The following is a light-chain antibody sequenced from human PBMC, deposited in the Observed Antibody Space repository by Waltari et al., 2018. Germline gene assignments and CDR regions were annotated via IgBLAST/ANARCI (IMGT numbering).Light chain of an antibody. CDR1: SSDVGSYNR. CDR2: EVN. CDR3: SSHTSDLSWL. Sequence: QSALTQPASVSGSPGQSITISCTGTSSDVGSYNRVSWYQQNPGEVPKLMIYEVNKRPSGVADRFSGSNSGNTATLTISGLQAEDEADYYCSSHTSDLSWLFGGGTKVTVL. V-gene: IGLV2-23*02. J-gene: IGLJ3*02.